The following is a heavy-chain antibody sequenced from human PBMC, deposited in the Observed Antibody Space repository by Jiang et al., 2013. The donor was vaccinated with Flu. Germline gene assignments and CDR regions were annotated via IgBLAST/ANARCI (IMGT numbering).Heavy chain of an antibody. Sequence: ETLSLTCAVYVGPFSGYYWSWIRQPPGKGLEWIGEINHSGSTNYNPSLKSRVTISVDTSKNQFSLKLSSVTAADTAVYYCARARYSSGWYGYWGQGTLVTVSS. CDR3: ARARYSSGWYGY. CDR2: INHSGST. V-gene: IGHV4-34*01. CDR1: VGPFSGYY. D-gene: IGHD6-19*01. J-gene: IGHJ4*02.